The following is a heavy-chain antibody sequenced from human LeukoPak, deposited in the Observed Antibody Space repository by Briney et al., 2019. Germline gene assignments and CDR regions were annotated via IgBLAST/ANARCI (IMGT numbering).Heavy chain of an antibody. CDR1: GGSISSYY. J-gene: IGHJ4*02. Sequence: SETLSLTCTVSGGSISSYYWSWIRQPPGKGLEWIGYIYYSGSTNYNPSLKSRVTISVDTSKNQFSLKLSSVTAADTAVCYCARDSRSGWDFDYWGQGTLVTVSS. CDR3: ARDSRSGWDFDY. V-gene: IGHV4-59*01. CDR2: IYYSGST. D-gene: IGHD6-19*01.